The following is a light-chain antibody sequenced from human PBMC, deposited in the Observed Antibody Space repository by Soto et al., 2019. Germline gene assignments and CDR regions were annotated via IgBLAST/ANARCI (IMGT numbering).Light chain of an antibody. Sequence: QSALTQPPSASGSPGQSVTISCTGTSSDVGGYNYVSWYQQHPGKAPKLMISEVGKRPSGVPDRFSGSKSGNTASLTVSGLQAGDEADYYCSSYAGSNNFVFGGGTKLTVL. CDR3: SSYAGSNNFV. CDR2: EVG. J-gene: IGLJ2*01. V-gene: IGLV2-8*01. CDR1: SSDVGGYNY.